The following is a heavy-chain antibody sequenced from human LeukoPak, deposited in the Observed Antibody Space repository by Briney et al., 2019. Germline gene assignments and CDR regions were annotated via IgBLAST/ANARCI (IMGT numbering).Heavy chain of an antibody. D-gene: IGHD3-10*01. CDR2: VDPEDGET. V-gene: IGHV1-69-2*01. Sequence: ATVKISCKVSGYTFTDYYMHWVQQAPGKGLEWMGLVDPEDGETIYAEKFQGRVTITADTSTDTAYMEVSSLRSEDTAVYYCATTMVRGVIRFDPWGQGTLVTVSS. CDR1: GYTFTDYY. CDR3: ATTMVRGVIRFDP. J-gene: IGHJ5*02.